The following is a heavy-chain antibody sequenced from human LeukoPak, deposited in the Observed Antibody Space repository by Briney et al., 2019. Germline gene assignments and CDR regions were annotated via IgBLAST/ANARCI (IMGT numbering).Heavy chain of an antibody. CDR3: AREYSRYSGTYYDY. D-gene: IGHD5-12*01. V-gene: IGHV1-2*02. CDR1: GYTFTGHF. J-gene: IGHJ4*02. Sequence: ASVKVSCKASGYTFTGHFIHWVRQAPGQGLEWMGWSNPNSGGTNYAQKFQGRVTMTRDTSISTAYMELSRVRSDDTAVYYCAREYSRYSGTYYDYWGRGTLVTV. CDR2: SNPNSGGT.